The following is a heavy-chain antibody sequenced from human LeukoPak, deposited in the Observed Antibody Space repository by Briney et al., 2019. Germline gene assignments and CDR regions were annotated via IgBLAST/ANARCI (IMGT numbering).Heavy chain of an antibody. D-gene: IGHD3-10*01. V-gene: IGHV3-30-3*02. Sequence: GGSLRLSCAASGFTFSSYGMHWVRQAPGKGLEWVAVISYDGSNKYYADSVKGRFTISRDNSKNTLYLQMNSLRAEDTAVYYCAKNMVRGVYDAFDIWGQGTMVTVSS. CDR1: GFTFSSYG. CDR3: AKNMVRGVYDAFDI. J-gene: IGHJ3*02. CDR2: ISYDGSNK.